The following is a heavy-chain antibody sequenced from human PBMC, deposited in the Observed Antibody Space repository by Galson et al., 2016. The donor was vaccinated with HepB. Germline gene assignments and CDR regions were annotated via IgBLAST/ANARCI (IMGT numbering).Heavy chain of an antibody. CDR1: GFTVDSSY. Sequence: SLRLSCAVSGFTVDSSYISWVRQAPGKGLEWVSVIYRGGKTPHADSVKGRFSISRDNSKQTVYLQMGSLRADDTGIYYCARSRGYSPDQMYYYYYMDVWGKGTTVTVSS. V-gene: IGHV3-53*01. CDR2: IYRGGKT. CDR3: ARSRGYSPDQMYYYYYMDV. J-gene: IGHJ6*03. D-gene: IGHD5-18*01.